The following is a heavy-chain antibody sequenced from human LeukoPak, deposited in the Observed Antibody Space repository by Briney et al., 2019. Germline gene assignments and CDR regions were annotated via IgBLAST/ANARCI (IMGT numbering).Heavy chain of an antibody. J-gene: IGHJ4*02. CDR3: AASSGYYSLGY. V-gene: IGHV1-69*04. CDR1: GGTFSSYA. D-gene: IGHD3-22*01. CDR2: IIPILGIA. Sequence: ASVKVSCKASGGTFSSYAISWVRQAPGQGLEWMGRIIPILGIANYAQKFQGRVTITADKSTSTAYMELSSLRSEDTAVYYCAASSGYYSLGYWGQGTLVTVSS.